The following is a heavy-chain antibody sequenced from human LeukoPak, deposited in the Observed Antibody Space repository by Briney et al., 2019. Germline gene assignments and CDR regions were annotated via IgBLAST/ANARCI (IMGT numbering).Heavy chain of an antibody. V-gene: IGHV4-39*07. CDR3: KTGRDY. D-gene: IGHD1-14*01. Sequence: PSETLSLTCTVSGGSISGTNYYWGWIRQPPGEGLEWIGSIFYDGSTYYNPSLKSRVTISVDTSKNQFSLKLSSVTAADTAVYYCKTGRDYWGQGTLVTVSS. CDR2: IFYDGST. CDR1: GGSISGTNYY. J-gene: IGHJ4*02.